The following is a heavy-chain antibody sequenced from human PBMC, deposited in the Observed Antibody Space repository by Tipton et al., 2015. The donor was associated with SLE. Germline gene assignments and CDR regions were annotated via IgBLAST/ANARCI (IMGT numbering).Heavy chain of an antibody. CDR2: IYYSGST. Sequence: TLSLTCTVSGGSISSSSYYWGWIRQPPGKGLGWIGSIYYSGSTYYNPSLKSRVTISVDTSKNQFSLKLSSVTAADTAVYYCAGYAGTTGFDYWGQGTLVTVSS. CDR3: AGYAGTTGFDY. V-gene: IGHV4-39*01. D-gene: IGHD1-7*01. J-gene: IGHJ4*02. CDR1: GGSISSSSYY.